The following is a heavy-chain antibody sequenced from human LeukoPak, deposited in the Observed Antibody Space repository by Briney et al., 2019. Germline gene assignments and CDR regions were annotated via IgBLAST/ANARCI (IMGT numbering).Heavy chain of an antibody. Sequence: GGSLRLSCAASGFTFSSYEMNWVGQAPGKGLVWVSRINSDGINTSYADSVKGRFTISRDNAKNTLNLQMNSLRAEDTAVYYCARDLGQYYDTSDNWFDPWGQGTLVTVSS. D-gene: IGHD3-22*01. V-gene: IGHV3-74*01. CDR2: INSDGINT. CDR1: GFTFSSYE. CDR3: ARDLGQYYDTSDNWFDP. J-gene: IGHJ5*02.